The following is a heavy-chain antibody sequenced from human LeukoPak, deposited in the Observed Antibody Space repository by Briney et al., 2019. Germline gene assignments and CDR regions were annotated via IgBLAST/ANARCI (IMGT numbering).Heavy chain of an antibody. CDR2: IKQDGSEK. Sequence: QSGGSLRLSCAASGFTFSSYWMSWVRQAPGKGLEWVANIKQDGSEKYYVDSVKGRFTISRDNAKNSLYLQMNSLRAEDTAVYYCARATWGVQYQFDYWGQGTLVTVSS. J-gene: IGHJ4*02. CDR3: ARATWGVQYQFDY. D-gene: IGHD3-10*01. CDR1: GFTFSSYW. V-gene: IGHV3-7*01.